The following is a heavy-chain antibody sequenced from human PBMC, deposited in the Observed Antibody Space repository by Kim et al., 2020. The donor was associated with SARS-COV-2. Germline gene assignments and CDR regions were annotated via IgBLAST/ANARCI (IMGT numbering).Heavy chain of an antibody. CDR1: GYTFTSYG. Sequence: ASVKVSCKASGYTFTSYGISWVRQAPGQGLEWMGWISAYNGNTNYAQKLQGRVTMTTDTSTSTAYMELRSLRSDDTAVYYCAREKPVDKNLRTSDYWGQGTLVTVSS. J-gene: IGHJ4*02. D-gene: IGHD5-12*01. CDR2: ISAYNGNT. V-gene: IGHV1-18*01. CDR3: AREKPVDKNLRTSDY.